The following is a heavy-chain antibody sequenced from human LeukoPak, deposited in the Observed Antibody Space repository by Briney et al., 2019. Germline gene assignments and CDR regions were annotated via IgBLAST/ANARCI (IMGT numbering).Heavy chain of an antibody. D-gene: IGHD3-22*01. CDR2: INPNSGGT. V-gene: IGHV1-2*06. CDR1: GYTFTGYY. J-gene: IGHJ5*02. CDR3: ARDHVEDDIRINWFDP. Sequence: ASVKVSCKASGYTFTGYYMHWVRQAPGQGLEWMGRINPNSGGTNYAQKFQGRVTMTRDTSISTAYMELSRLRSDDTAVYYCARDHVEDDIRINWFDPWGQGTLVTVSS.